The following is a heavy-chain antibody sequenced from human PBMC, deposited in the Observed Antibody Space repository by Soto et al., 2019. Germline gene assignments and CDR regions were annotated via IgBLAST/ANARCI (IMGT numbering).Heavy chain of an antibody. J-gene: IGHJ6*02. V-gene: IGHV4-38-2*02. D-gene: IGHD3-3*01. CDR1: GYSISSGYY. CDR3: ARDPYKYYDFWSGYYKHSDGMDV. CDR2: IYHSGST. Sequence: PSETLSLTCAVAGYSISSGYYGGWIRQPPGKGLEWLGSIYHSGSTYYNPSLKSRVTISVDTSKNQFSLKLSSVTAADTAVYYCARDPYKYYDFWSGYYKHSDGMDVWGQGTTVTVSS.